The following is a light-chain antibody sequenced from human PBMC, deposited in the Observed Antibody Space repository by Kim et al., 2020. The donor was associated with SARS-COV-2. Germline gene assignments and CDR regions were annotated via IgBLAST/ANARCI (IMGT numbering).Light chain of an antibody. V-gene: IGLV3-1*01. Sequence: SPGQTARVTGSGDKLGDKYVFWYQQKPGQSPVLVIYQDTKRPSGIPERFSASNSGNTATLTISGTQATDEADYYCQAWDSGTAVVFGGGTQLTVL. CDR1: KLGDKY. CDR2: QDT. J-gene: IGLJ2*01. CDR3: QAWDSGTAVV.